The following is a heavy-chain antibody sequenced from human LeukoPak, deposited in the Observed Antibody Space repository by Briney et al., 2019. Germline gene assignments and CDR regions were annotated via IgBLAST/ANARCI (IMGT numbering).Heavy chain of an antibody. V-gene: IGHV3-23*01. J-gene: IGHJ4*02. D-gene: IGHD3-10*01. CDR2: ISGSGGST. CDR1: GFTFSSYA. Sequence: GGSLRLSCAASGFTFSSYAMNWVRQAPGKGLEWVSGISGSGGSTYYADSVRGRFTISRDNFKNTLYLQMNSLRAEDTAVYYCAKGLDGSGSYPYWGQGTLVTVSS. CDR3: AKGLDGSGSYPY.